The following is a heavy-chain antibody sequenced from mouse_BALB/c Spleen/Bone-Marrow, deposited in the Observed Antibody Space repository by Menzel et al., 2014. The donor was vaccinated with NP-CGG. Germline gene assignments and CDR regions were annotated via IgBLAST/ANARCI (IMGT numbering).Heavy chain of an antibody. CDR2: INPSTGYT. V-gene: IGHV1-7*01. CDR1: GHTFTSYW. D-gene: IGHD2-3*01. CDR3: ARYDGYYAY. Sequence: VQLQQSGAELAKPGASVRMSCKASGHTFTSYWMHWVKQRPGQGLEWIGYINPSTGYTEYNQKFKDKATLTADKSSSTAYMQLSSLTSEDSAVYYCARYDGYYAYWGQGTLVAVSA. J-gene: IGHJ3*01.